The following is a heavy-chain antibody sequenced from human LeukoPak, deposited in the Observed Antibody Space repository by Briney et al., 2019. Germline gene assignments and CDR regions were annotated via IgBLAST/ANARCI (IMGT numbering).Heavy chain of an antibody. CDR3: ARATTMVRGVIITQDSRDAFDI. Sequence: SVKVSCKASGGTFSSYAISWVRQAPGQGLEWMGGIIPIFGTANYAQKFQGRVTITADESTSTAYMELSGLRSEGTAVYYCARATTMVRGVIITQDSRDAFDIWGQGTMVTVSS. V-gene: IGHV1-69*01. CDR2: IIPIFGTA. J-gene: IGHJ3*02. CDR1: GGTFSSYA. D-gene: IGHD3-10*01.